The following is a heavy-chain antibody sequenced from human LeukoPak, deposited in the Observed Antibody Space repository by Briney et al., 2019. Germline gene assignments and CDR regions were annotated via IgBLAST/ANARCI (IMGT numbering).Heavy chain of an antibody. CDR2: INHSGST. CDR1: GGSFSGYY. V-gene: IGHV4-34*01. Sequence: PSETLSLTCAAYGGSFSGYYWSWIRQPPGKGLEWIGEINHSGSTNYNPSLKSRVTISVDTSKNQFSLKLSSVTAADTAVYYCARVKRHAFDIWGQGTMVTVSS. CDR3: ARVKRHAFDI. J-gene: IGHJ3*02.